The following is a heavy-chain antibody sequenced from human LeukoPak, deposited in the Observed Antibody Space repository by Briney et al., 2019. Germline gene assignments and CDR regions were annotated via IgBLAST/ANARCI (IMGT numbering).Heavy chain of an antibody. CDR1: GDTVSSNSAA. Sequence: SQTLSLTCAVSGDTVSSNSAAWNWIRQSPSRGLEWLGRTYYRSKWYNDYAASVKSRISINPDTSKNHFSLQLNSVTPEDTAVYYCARKYSSTWYDALDIWGQGAMVTVSS. CDR2: TYYRSKWYN. V-gene: IGHV6-1*01. J-gene: IGHJ3*02. D-gene: IGHD6-13*01. CDR3: ARKYSSTWYDALDI.